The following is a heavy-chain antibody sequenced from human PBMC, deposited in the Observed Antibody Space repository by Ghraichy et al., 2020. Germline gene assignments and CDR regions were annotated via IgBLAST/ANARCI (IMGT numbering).Heavy chain of an antibody. CDR2: INHSGST. Sequence: SETLSLTCAVYGGSFSGYYWSWIRQPPGKGLEWIGEINHSGSTNYNPSLKSRVTISVDTSKNQFSLKLSSVTAADTAVYYCAMELATVAGRIDYWGQGTLVTVSS. D-gene: IGHD6-19*01. J-gene: IGHJ4*02. V-gene: IGHV4-34*01. CDR1: GGSFSGYY. CDR3: AMELATVAGRIDY.